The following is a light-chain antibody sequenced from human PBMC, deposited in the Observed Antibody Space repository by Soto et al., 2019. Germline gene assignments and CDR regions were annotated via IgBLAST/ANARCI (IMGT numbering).Light chain of an antibody. V-gene: IGLV4-60*03. CDR1: SGHSSYI. Sequence: QPVLTQSSSASASLGSSVKLTCTLSSGHSSYIIAWHQQQPGKGPRYLLKLEGSASYNKGSGVPDRFSGSSSGANLSLTISRLQAEDEADYYCETCDSNTHTVFGGGTKLTVL. CDR2: LEGSASY. J-gene: IGLJ3*02. CDR3: ETCDSNTHTV.